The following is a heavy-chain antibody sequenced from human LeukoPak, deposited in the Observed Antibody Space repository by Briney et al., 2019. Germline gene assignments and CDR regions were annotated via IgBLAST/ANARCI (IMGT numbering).Heavy chain of an antibody. D-gene: IGHD4-17*01. V-gene: IGHV1-69*01. Sequence: SVKFSCKASGGTFSSYAISWVRQAPGQGLEWMGGIIPIFGTANYAQKFQGRVTITADESTSTAYMELSSLRSEDTAVYYCASQWTVTTSRFDYWGQGTLVTVSS. J-gene: IGHJ4*02. CDR2: IIPIFGTA. CDR3: ASQWTVTTSRFDY. CDR1: GGTFSSYA.